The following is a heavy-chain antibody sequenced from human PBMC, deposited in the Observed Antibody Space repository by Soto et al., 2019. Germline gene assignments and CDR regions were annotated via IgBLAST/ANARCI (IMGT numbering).Heavy chain of an antibody. J-gene: IGHJ4*02. V-gene: IGHV3-66*01. Sequence: EVQLVESGGGLVQPGGSLRLSCEASGFTVSSNYMSWVRQAPGKGLEWISIMYSGGDTYYADSVKGRFTISRDNSKNTLYLQMDSLSGADTAVYYCASRGSSGWYRGGFDYWGQGTLVTVSS. CDR3: ASRGSSGWYRGGFDY. CDR1: GFTVSSNY. D-gene: IGHD6-19*01. CDR2: MYSGGDT.